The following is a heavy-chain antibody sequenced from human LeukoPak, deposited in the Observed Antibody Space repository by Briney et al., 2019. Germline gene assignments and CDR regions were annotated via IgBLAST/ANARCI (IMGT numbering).Heavy chain of an antibody. CDR3: AKETGSGSYYEYYFDY. J-gene: IGHJ4*02. CDR1: GFTFSTYG. CDR2: ISYDGSNK. D-gene: IGHD3-10*01. Sequence: PGRSLRLSCVASGFTFSTYGMHWVRQAPGKGLEWVAVISYDGSNKYYAGSVKGRFTISRDNSNNTLYLQMNSLRAEDTAVYYCAKETGSGSYYEYYFDYWGQGTLVTVSS. V-gene: IGHV3-30*18.